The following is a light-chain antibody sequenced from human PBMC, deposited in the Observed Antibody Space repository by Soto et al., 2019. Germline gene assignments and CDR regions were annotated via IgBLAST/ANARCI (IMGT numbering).Light chain of an antibody. CDR2: KAS. CDR1: QDISNY. Sequence: DIQMTQTPSSLSASVGDRVTITCQASQDISNYLNWYQQKPGKAPKLLIYKASSLDSGVPSRFSGSGSGTEFTLTISSLQPDDFATYYCQQYNSFSRTFGQGTK. CDR3: QQYNSFSRT. V-gene: IGKV1-5*03. J-gene: IGKJ2*01.